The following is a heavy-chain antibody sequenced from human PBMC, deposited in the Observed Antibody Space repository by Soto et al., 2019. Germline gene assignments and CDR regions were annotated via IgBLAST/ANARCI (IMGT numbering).Heavy chain of an antibody. CDR1: GFTFSSYA. CDR3: ARPTLATTVLNWFDP. V-gene: IGHV3-23*01. D-gene: IGHD4-17*01. Sequence: GGSLRLSCAASGFTFSSYAMSWVRQAPGKGLEWVSAISGSGGSTYYADSVKGRFTISRDNSKNTLYLQMNSLRAEDTAVYYCARPTLATTVLNWFDPWGQGTLVTVSS. J-gene: IGHJ5*02. CDR2: ISGSGGST.